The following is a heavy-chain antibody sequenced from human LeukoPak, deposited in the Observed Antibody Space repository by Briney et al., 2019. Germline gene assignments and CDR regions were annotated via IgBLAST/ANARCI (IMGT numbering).Heavy chain of an antibody. J-gene: IGHJ6*03. V-gene: IGHV1-2*02. CDR3: ARGGLRVMVYRLYYMDV. D-gene: IGHD2-8*01. CDR2: INPNSGGT. Sequence: ASVKVSCKASGYTFTCYYMHWVRQAPGQGLEWMGWINPNSGGTNYAQKFQGRVTMTRDTSISTAYMELTRLRSDDTAVYYCARGGLRVMVYRLYYMDVWGKGTTVTVSS. CDR1: GYTFTCYY.